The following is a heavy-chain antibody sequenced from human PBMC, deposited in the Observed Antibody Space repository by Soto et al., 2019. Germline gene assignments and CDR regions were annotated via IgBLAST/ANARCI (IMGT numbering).Heavy chain of an antibody. CDR1: GGAFGGYY. Sequence: QVRLQEWGAGQLKPSQTLSLTCGVSGGAFGGYYWNWIRQFPGKGLEWVGEVDQSGVTKYNPSLKSRLTISMDTSKNQFSLSLTSVTATDTAVYYCARSYGYIRLYFFDSWGQGILVTVSS. J-gene: IGHJ4*02. V-gene: IGHV4-34*02. D-gene: IGHD1-26*01. CDR3: ARSYGYIRLYFFDS. CDR2: VDQSGVT.